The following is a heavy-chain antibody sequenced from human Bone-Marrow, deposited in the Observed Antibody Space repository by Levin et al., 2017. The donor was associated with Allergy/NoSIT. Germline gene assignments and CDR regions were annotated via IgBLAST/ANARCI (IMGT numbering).Heavy chain of an antibody. J-gene: IGHJ4*02. D-gene: IGHD3-22*01. CDR2: INEDGRTI. CDR3: AGYDTSAYHSPFDY. CDR1: GFAFSSYW. Sequence: PGGSLRLSCTDSGFAFSSYWMHWVRQAPGKGLVWVSRINEDGRTINYADSVKGRFTISRDNAKNTLYLQMNSLRAEDTAVYYCAGYDTSAYHSPFDYWGQGTLVTVSS. V-gene: IGHV3-74*01.